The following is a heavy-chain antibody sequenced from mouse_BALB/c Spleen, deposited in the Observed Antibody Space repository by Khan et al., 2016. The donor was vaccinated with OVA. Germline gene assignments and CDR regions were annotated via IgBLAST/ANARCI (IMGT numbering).Heavy chain of an antibody. CDR3: ARSVTITTVVATDFDY. V-gene: IGHV3-2*02. D-gene: IGHD1-1*01. J-gene: IGHJ2*01. CDR2: ISYSGRT. Sequence: EVKLEVSGPGLVKPSQSLSLTCTVTGYSITSDYAWNWIRQFPGNKLEWMGYISYSGRTSSNPSLKSRISITRDTSKNQFFLQLNSVTTEHTATYYCARSVTITTVVATDFDYWGQGTTLTVSS. CDR1: GYSITSDYA.